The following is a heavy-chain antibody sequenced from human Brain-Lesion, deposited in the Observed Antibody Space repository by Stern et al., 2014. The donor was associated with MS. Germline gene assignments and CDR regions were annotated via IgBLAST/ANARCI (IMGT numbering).Heavy chain of an antibody. CDR3: AKLWLGELPESPFDY. CDR1: GGSISSSSSY. CDR2: LYFRGST. V-gene: IGHV4-39*01. J-gene: IGHJ4*02. Sequence: QVQLQESGPGLVKPSATLSLTCTVSGGSISSSSSYWGWIRQPPGKGLEWIGSLYFRGSTSYNPSLKSRATISMDPSKNQFSLRRSSVTAADTAVYFCAKLWLGELPESPFDYWGQGTLVTVSS. D-gene: IGHD3-10*01.